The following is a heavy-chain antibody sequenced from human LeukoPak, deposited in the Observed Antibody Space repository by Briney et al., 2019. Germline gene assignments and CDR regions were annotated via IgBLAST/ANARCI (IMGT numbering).Heavy chain of an antibody. J-gene: IGHJ4*02. Sequence: ASVTVSCKASGYTFTSYYMHWVRQAPGQGLEWMGIINPSVGSTSYAQKFQGRVTVTIDTSTSSVYMELSSLTSEDTAVYYCARDLQSGGNSGAAYWGQGTLVTVSS. CDR3: ARDLQSGGNSGAAY. D-gene: IGHD4-23*01. V-gene: IGHV1-46*01. CDR2: INPSVGST. CDR1: GYTFTSYY.